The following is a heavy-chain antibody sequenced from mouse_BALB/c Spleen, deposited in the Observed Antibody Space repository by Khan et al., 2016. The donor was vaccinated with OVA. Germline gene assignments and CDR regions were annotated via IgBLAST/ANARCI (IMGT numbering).Heavy chain of an antibody. CDR1: GYTFTSYW. Sequence: QVQLQQSGAELVKPGASVKLSCKTAGYTFTSYWIQWVKQRPGQGLGWIGQIFPGTGTTYYNENFKGKATLTVDTSSSTAYMQPSSLTSEDSAVYYCARVYFGNYEFVYRGQGTLVTVSP. D-gene: IGHD2-1*01. J-gene: IGHJ3*01. CDR3: ARVYFGNYEFVY. V-gene: IGHV1S132*01. CDR2: IFPGTGTT.